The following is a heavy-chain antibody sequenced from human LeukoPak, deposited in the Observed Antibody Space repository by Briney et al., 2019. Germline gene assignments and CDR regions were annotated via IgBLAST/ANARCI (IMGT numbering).Heavy chain of an antibody. CDR1: GFTFIDYA. CDR2: ISGSGDYT. V-gene: IGHV3-23*01. Sequence: GGSLRLSCAAFGFTFIDYAMSWVRQPPGKGLEWVSTISGSGDYTYYADSVRGRFTISRDNSKNTLYLQMNSLRVEDTAVYYCATTLRSGSYYFDSWGQGTLVTVSS. D-gene: IGHD1-26*01. CDR3: ATTLRSGSYYFDS. J-gene: IGHJ4*02.